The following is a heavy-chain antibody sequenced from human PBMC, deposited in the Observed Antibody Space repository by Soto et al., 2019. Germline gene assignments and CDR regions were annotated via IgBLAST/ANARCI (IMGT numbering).Heavy chain of an antibody. V-gene: IGHV3-30*03. CDR3: ARVESSGAAKYFIDY. CDR2: TSYDGGKN. D-gene: IGHD3-10*01. J-gene: IGHJ4*02. CDR1: GFTFQNYS. Sequence: QVQLVESWGGVVQPGRSLRLSCAASGFTFQNYSMHWVRQAPGKGLEWVAVTSYDGGKNFYADSVKGRFTISRDNSKNTLYLQMNSLRAGDTAIYYCARVESSGAAKYFIDYWGQGTLVTVSS.